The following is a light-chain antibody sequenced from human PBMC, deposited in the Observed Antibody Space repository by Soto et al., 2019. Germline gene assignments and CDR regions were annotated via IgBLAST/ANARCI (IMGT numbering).Light chain of an antibody. CDR2: QTT. CDR1: SSNVGNNY. J-gene: IGLJ3*02. Sequence: QSVLTQPPSVSAAPGQRVTMSCSGSSSNVGNNYVSWYQQLPGTAPKLLIFQTTERPSGIPDRFSGSKSGTAATLGINELQTGDEADYYCGTWDSSLSLWVFGGGTKVTVL. V-gene: IGLV1-51*02. CDR3: GTWDSSLSLWV.